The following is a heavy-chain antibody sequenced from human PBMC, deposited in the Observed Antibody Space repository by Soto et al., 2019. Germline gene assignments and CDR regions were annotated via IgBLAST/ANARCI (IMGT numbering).Heavy chain of an antibody. CDR3: ARGAGDYWSGGNYYYYMDV. V-gene: IGHV4-31*03. CDR1: GGSISSGGYY. D-gene: IGHD4-17*01. CDR2: IYYSGST. Sequence: QVQLQESGPGLVKPSQTLSLTCTVSGGSISSGGYYWSWIRQHPGKGLEWIGYIYYSGSTYYNPSLKSRVTLSVDTSKNQFSLKLSSVTAADTAVYYCARGAGDYWSGGNYYYYMDVWGKGTTVTVSS. J-gene: IGHJ6*03.